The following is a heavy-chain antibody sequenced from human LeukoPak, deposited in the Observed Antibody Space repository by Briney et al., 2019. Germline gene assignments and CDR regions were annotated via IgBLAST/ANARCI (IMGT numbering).Heavy chain of an antibody. V-gene: IGHV3-30*04. CDR3: ARDRVLRYFDWLSV. CDR2: ILYDGSNN. D-gene: IGHD3-9*01. CDR1: GFTFSSYA. Sequence: GRSLCLSCAVSGFTFSSYAMDWVRQAPGKGLEWVEVILYDGSNNYYADSVKGRFTISRDNSKNTLYLQTNSLRAEDTALYYWARDRVLRYFDWLSVWGQRTLVTVSS. J-gene: IGHJ4*02.